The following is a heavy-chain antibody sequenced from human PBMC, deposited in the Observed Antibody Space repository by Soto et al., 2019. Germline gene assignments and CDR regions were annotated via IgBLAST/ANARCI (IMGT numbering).Heavy chain of an antibody. CDR1: GFSFSGNW. V-gene: IGHV3-7*01. Sequence: EVQLVESGGGLVQPGGSLRLSCVGSGFSFSGNWMNWVRQAPGKGRELVADIKQAGGEKYYVDSVKGRFIISRDNARNTLYLQMIFLRVEETAIYYCVRVGPTYNVNHWGQGTPYTVSS. D-gene: IGHD1-1*01. J-gene: IGHJ5*02. CDR3: VRVGPTYNVNH. CDR2: IKQAGGEK.